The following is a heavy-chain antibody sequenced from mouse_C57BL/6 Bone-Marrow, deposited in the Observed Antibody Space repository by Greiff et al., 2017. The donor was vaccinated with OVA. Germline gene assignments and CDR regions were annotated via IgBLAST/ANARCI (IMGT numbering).Heavy chain of an antibody. V-gene: IGHV5-17*01. D-gene: IGHD1-1*01. CDR3: AKALYYGSSFAWFAY. Sequence: EVMLVESGGGLVKPGGSLKLSCAASGFTFSDYGMHWVRQAPEKGLEWVAYISSGSSTIYYADTVKGRFTISRDNAKNTLFLQMTSLRSEDTAMYYCAKALYYGSSFAWFAYWGQGTLVTVSA. CDR1: GFTFSDYG. J-gene: IGHJ3*01. CDR2: ISSGSSTI.